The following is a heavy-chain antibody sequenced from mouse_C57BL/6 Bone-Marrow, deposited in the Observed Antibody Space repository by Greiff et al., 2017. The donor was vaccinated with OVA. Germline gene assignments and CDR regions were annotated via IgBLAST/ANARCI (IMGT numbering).Heavy chain of an antibody. V-gene: IGHV2-2*01. J-gene: IGHJ2*01. CDR2: IWSGGST. D-gene: IGHD1-1*01. Sequence: VMLVESGPGLVQPSQSLSITCTVSGFSLTSYGVHWVRQSPGKGLEWLGVIWSGGSTDYNAAFISRLSISKDNSKSQVFFKMNSLQADDTAIYYCARGDYYGSIDYWGQGTTLTVSS. CDR1: GFSLTSYG. CDR3: ARGDYYGSIDY.